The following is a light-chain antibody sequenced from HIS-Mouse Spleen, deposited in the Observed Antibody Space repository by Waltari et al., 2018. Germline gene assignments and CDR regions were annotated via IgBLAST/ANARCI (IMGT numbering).Light chain of an antibody. V-gene: IGKV1-9*01. CDR1: QGISSY. J-gene: IGKJ1*01. CDR3: QQLNSYPPT. Sequence: DIQLTQSPSFLSASVGDRVTITCRASQGISSYLAWYQQKPEKAPKLLIDAASHLQSGVPSRFSGSGSGTEFTLTVSSLQPEDFATYYCQQLNSYPPTFGQGTKVEIK. CDR2: AAS.